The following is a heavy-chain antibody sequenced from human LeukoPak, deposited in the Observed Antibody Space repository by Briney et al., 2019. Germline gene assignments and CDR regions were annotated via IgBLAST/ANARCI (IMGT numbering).Heavy chain of an antibody. CDR2: IYYSGST. Sequence: SETLSLTCTVSGGSISSSSYYWGWIRQPPGKGLEWIGSIYYSGSTYYNPSLKSRVTISVDTSKNQFSLKLSSVTAADTAVYYCARDSIGPRGYYYYYGMDVWGQGTTVTVSS. J-gene: IGHJ6*02. CDR1: GGSISSSSYY. CDR3: ARDSIGPRGYYYYYGMDV. V-gene: IGHV4-39*07. D-gene: IGHD3-10*01.